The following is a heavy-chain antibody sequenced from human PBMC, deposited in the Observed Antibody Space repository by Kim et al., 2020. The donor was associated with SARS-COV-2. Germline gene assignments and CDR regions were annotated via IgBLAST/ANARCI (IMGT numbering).Heavy chain of an antibody. V-gene: IGHV1-18*01. CDR3: ARKYLNYYGSGSYDY. Sequence: QKLQDRVTMTTDTSTSSAYMELRSLRSDDTAVYYCARKYLNYYGSGSYDYWGQGTLVTVSS. J-gene: IGHJ4*02. D-gene: IGHD3-10*01.